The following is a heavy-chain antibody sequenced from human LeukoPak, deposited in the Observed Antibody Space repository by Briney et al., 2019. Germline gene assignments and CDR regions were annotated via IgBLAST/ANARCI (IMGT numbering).Heavy chain of an antibody. D-gene: IGHD5-12*01. V-gene: IGHV1-2*02. CDR3: VAVTYSAYDDFDY. CDR1: GYSFTAYY. J-gene: IGHJ4*02. CDR2: IYPSSGAT. Sequence: GASVKVSCKASGYSFTAYYVHWVRQAPGQGLEWMGWIYPSSGATQFAQKFQGRVTMTRDTSISTAHMELRGLRSDDTAVYYCVAVTYSAYDDFDYWGQGTLVTVSS.